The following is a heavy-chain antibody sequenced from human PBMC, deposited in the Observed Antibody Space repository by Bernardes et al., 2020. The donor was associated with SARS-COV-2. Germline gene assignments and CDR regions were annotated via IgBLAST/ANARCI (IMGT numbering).Heavy chain of an antibody. CDR1: GYRFTRYW. CDR2: IYPGDSYT. D-gene: IGHD2-15*01. Sequence: GAPRNSSGKGSGYRFTRYWIGWVATIPGKGLGWMRIIYPGDSYTRYSPSFQAQVTISADKSISTAYLQWSSLKASDTAMYYCARRSAYCSGGSCFTLDVWGQGTTVTVSS. CDR3: ARRSAYCSGGSCFTLDV. J-gene: IGHJ6*02. V-gene: IGHV5-51*01.